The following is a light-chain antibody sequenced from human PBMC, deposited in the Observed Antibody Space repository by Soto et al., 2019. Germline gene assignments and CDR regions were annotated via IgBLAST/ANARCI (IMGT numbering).Light chain of an antibody. V-gene: IGKV1-5*01. CDR3: QQRATWPPGFT. CDR1: QSISSW. Sequence: DIQMTQSPSTLSASVGDRVTITCRASQSISSWLAWYQQKPGKAPKLLIYDASSLESGVPSRFSGSGSGTEFTLTISSLEPDDFAVYFCQQRATWPPGFTFGPGTKVDFK. J-gene: IGKJ3*01. CDR2: DAS.